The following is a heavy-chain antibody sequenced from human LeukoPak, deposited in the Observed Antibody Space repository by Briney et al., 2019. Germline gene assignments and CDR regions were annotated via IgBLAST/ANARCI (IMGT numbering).Heavy chain of an antibody. V-gene: IGHV3-7*03. Sequence: GGSLRLSCAASGFTFTNYWMSWVRQAPGKGLELVANIKQDRSEKYYVDSVKGRFTISRDNSKNTLYLQMNSLRAEDTAVYYCAKGVGYCSGGSCQQFDYWGQGTLVTVSS. J-gene: IGHJ4*02. CDR3: AKGVGYCSGGSCQQFDY. D-gene: IGHD2-15*01. CDR2: IKQDRSEK. CDR1: GFTFTNYW.